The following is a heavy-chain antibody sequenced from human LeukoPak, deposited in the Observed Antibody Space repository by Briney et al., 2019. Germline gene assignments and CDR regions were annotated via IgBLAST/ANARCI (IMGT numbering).Heavy chain of an antibody. CDR1: GYTFTSYD. D-gene: IGHD3-16*02. CDR2: MNPNSGNT. V-gene: IGHV1-8*01. J-gene: IGHJ5*02. Sequence: ASVKVSCKASGYTFTSYDINWVRQATGQGLEWMGWMNPNSGNTGYAQKFQGGVTMTRNTSISTAYMELSSLRSEDTAVYYCATRDRRLGELSLTWGQGTLVTVSS. CDR3: ATRDRRLGELSLT.